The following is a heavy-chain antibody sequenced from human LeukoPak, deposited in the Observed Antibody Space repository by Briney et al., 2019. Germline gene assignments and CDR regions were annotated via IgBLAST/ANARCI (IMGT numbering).Heavy chain of an antibody. CDR2: IKQDGSEK. V-gene: IGHV3-7*01. J-gene: IGHJ6*03. CDR1: GFTFSSYW. CDR3: ARDTPDLSIWGGPNYYHHYMDV. Sequence: GGSLRLSCAASGFTFSSYWMSWVRQAPGKGLEWVANIKQDGSEKYYVDSVKGRFTISRDNAKNSLYLQMNSLRAEDTAVYYCARDTPDLSIWGGPNYYHHYMDVWGKGTTVTVSS. D-gene: IGHD3-16*01.